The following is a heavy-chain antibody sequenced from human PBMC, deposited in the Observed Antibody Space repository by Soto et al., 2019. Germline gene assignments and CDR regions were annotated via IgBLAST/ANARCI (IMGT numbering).Heavy chain of an antibody. D-gene: IGHD6-13*01. Sequence: LSLTCAASGFTFSSYAMSWVRQAPGKGLEWVSAISGSGGSTYYADSVKGRFTISRDNSKNTLYLQMNSLRAEDTAVYYCAKDEEAAAGLFDYWGQGTLVTVSS. CDR3: AKDEEAAAGLFDY. V-gene: IGHV3-23*01. J-gene: IGHJ4*02. CDR2: ISGSGGST. CDR1: GFTFSSYA.